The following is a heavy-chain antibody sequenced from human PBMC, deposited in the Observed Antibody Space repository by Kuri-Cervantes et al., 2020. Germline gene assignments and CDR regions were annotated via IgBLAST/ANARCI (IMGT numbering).Heavy chain of an antibody. Sequence: GESLKISCAASGFTFSSYSMNWVRQAPGKGLEWVSYISSSSSTIYYADSVKGRFTISRDNAKNSLYLQMNSLRAEDTAVYYCARDDTAMADYWGQGTLVTVSS. D-gene: IGHD5-18*01. V-gene: IGHV3-48*01. CDR1: GFTFSSYS. CDR2: ISSSSSTI. CDR3: ARDDTAMADY. J-gene: IGHJ4*02.